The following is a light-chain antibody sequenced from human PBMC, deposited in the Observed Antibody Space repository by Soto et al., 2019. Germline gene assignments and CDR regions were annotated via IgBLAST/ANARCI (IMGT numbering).Light chain of an antibody. Sequence: EIVLTQSPGTLSLSPGERATLSCRASQSVSSSYLAWYQQTPVQATRLLIYGASSRATGIPDRFRGSGSGTDFTRTISSLEPEDFAVDYCQQDGSSPPWTFGQGTKVEIK. CDR2: GAS. J-gene: IGKJ1*01. CDR1: QSVSSSY. V-gene: IGKV3-20*01. CDR3: QQDGSSPPWT.